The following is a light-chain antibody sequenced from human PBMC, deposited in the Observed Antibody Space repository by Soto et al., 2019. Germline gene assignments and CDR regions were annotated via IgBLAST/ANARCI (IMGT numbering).Light chain of an antibody. Sequence: DIQLTQSPSFLPASVGDRATITCRASQGISSYLAWYQQKPGKAPKLRIYAASTLQSGVPSRFGGSGSGTGFTPTIRSLQPDAFATSYCQDLNSYSITFATGTRLEIK. CDR1: QGISSY. V-gene: IGKV1-9*01. CDR2: AAS. CDR3: QDLNSYSIT. J-gene: IGKJ5*01.